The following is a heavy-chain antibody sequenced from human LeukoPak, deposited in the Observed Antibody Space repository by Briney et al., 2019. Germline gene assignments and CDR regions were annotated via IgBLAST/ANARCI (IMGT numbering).Heavy chain of an antibody. D-gene: IGHD4-17*01. CDR3: TRLDYGSNN. CDR2: IRSKANSYAT. CDR1: GFTFSGSA. Sequence: PGGSLKLSCAASGFTFSGSAMHWVRQASGKGREGVGRIRSKANSYATAYAASVKGRFTISRDDSKNTAYLQMNSLKTEDTAVYYCTRLDYGSNNWGQGTLVTVSS. V-gene: IGHV3-73*01. J-gene: IGHJ4*02.